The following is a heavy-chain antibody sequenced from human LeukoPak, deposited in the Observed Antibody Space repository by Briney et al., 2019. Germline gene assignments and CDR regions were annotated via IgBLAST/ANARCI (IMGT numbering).Heavy chain of an antibody. CDR3: ARDPFPLTYYYDSSGSSADY. V-gene: IGHV1-46*01. CDR1: GYTITSYY. J-gene: IGHJ4*02. CDR2: INPSGGST. D-gene: IGHD3-22*01. Sequence: GASVKVSCKASGYTITSYYMHWVRQAPGQGLEWMGIINPSGGSTSYAQKFQGRVTMTRDMSTSTVYMELSSLRSEDTAVYYCARDPFPLTYYYDSSGSSADYWGQGTLVTVSS.